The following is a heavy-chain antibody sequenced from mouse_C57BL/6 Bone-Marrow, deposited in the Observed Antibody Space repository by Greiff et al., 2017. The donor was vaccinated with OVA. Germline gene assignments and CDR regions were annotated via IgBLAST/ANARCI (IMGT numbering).Heavy chain of an antibody. Sequence: QVQLQQSGTELVKPGASVKLSCKASGYTFTSYWMHWVKQRPGQGLEWIGNSNPSNGGTNYNEKFKSKATLTVDKSSSTAYMQLSSLTSEDFAVYYCARSYGSSLYYYAMDYWGQGTSVTVSS. CDR2: SNPSNGGT. J-gene: IGHJ4*01. V-gene: IGHV1-53*01. CDR1: GYTFTSYW. D-gene: IGHD1-1*01. CDR3: ARSYGSSLYYYAMDY.